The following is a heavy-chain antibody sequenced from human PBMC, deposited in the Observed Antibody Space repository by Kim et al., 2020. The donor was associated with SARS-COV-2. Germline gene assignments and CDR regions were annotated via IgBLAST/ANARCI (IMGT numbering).Heavy chain of an antibody. J-gene: IGHJ5*02. CDR1: GFTFSSYA. D-gene: IGHD6-13*01. Sequence: GGSLRLSCAASGFTFSSYAMSWVRQAPGKGLEWVSAISGSGGSTYYADSVKGRFTISRDNSKNTLYLQMNSLRAEDTAVYYCAKDPTAAAARGNWFDPWGQGTLVTVSS. CDR2: ISGSGGST. V-gene: IGHV3-23*01. CDR3: AKDPTAAAARGNWFDP.